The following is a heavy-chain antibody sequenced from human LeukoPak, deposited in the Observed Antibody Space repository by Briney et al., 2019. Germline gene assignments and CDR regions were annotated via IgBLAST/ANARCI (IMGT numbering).Heavy chain of an antibody. CDR2: INHSGST. CDR3: ARRRTNLYCSGGSCYSDYFDY. CDR1: GGSFSGYY. D-gene: IGHD2-15*01. J-gene: IGHJ4*02. V-gene: IGHV4-34*01. Sequence: SETQSLTCAVYGGSFSGYYWSWIRQPPGEGMEWIGEINHSGSTNYNPSLKSRVTISVDTSKNQFSLKLSSVTAADTAVYYCARRRTNLYCSGGSCYSDYFDYWGQGTLVTVSS.